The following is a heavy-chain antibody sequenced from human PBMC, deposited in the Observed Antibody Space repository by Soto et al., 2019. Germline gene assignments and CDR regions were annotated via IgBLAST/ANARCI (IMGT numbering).Heavy chain of an antibody. J-gene: IGHJ4*02. D-gene: IGHD6-13*01. CDR2: ISSSSSYI. CDR1: GFTFSSYS. CDR3: ARVSIAAAAPSFDY. V-gene: IGHV3-21*01. Sequence: GGSLRLSCAASGFTFSSYSMNWVRQAPGKGLEWVSSISSSSSYIYYADSVKGRFTISRDNAKNSLYLQMNSLRAEDTAVYYCARVSIAAAAPSFDYWGQGTLVTVSS.